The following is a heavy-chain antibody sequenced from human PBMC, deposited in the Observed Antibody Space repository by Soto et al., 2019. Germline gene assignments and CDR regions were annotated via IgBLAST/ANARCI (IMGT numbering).Heavy chain of an antibody. D-gene: IGHD3-22*01. CDR1: GFTFSSYG. J-gene: IGHJ4*02. CDR3: ARDYDSSGYPRYYFDY. V-gene: IGHV3-33*01. CDR2: IWYDGSNK. Sequence: QVQLVESGGGVVQPGRSLRLSCAASGFTFSSYGMHWVCQAPGKGLEWVAVIWYDGSNKYYADSVKGRFTISTDNSKNTLYHQMNSLRAEDTAVYYCARDYDSSGYPRYYFDYWGQGTLVTVSS.